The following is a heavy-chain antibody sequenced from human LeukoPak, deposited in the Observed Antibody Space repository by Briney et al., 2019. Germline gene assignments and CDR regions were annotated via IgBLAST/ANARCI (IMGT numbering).Heavy chain of an antibody. V-gene: IGHV3-72*01. CDR2: TRDKANSYTT. J-gene: IGHJ4*02. Sequence: PGGSLRLSCAAPGFTFSDHYMDWVRQAPGKGLEWVGRTRDKANSYTTEYAATVKGRFTISRDASKTSPYLQMNSLKTEDTAVYYCARGDGYDRRSFDYWGQGTLVTVSS. D-gene: IGHD5-12*01. CDR1: GFTFSDHY. CDR3: ARGDGYDRRSFDY.